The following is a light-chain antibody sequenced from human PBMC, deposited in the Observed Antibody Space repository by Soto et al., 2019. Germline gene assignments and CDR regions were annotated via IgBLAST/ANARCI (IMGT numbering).Light chain of an antibody. J-gene: IGKJ4*01. CDR1: QSVSSY. Sequence: EIVLTQSPATLSLSPGERATLSCRASQSVSSYLAWYQQKPGQDPRLLIYDASNRATGIPARFSGSGSGTDYTITISRLEPEHFAVYYCQQRSNLPFTFGGGTKVDIK. V-gene: IGKV3-11*01. CDR2: DAS. CDR3: QQRSNLPFT.